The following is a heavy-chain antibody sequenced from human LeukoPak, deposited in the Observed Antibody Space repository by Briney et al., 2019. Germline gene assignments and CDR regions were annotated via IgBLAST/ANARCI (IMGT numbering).Heavy chain of an antibody. CDR1: GFTFSDYN. D-gene: IGHD3-16*02. V-gene: IGHV3-11*04. CDR2: ISRSGSTK. J-gene: IGHJ4*02. CDR3: ARDRSYDYVWGSYRTFDY. Sequence: GGSLRLSCAASGFTFSDYNMRWIRQAPGKGLEWVSSISRSGSTKYYADSVKGRFTISRDNSKNTLYLQMGSLRPEDMAVYYCARDRSYDYVWGSYRTFDYWGQGTLVTVSS.